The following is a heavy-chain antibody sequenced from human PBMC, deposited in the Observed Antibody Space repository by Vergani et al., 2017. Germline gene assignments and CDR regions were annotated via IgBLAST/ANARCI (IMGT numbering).Heavy chain of an antibody. V-gene: IGHV3-9*01. Sequence: EVQLVESGGGLVQPGRSLRLSCAASGFTFDDYAMHWARQAPGKGLEWVSGISWNSGSIGYADSVKGRFTISRDNAKNSLYLQMNSLRAEDTALYYCAKAAGSWYFNWFDPWGQGTLVTVSS. J-gene: IGHJ5*02. CDR1: GFTFDDYA. CDR3: AKAAGSWYFNWFDP. D-gene: IGHD6-13*01. CDR2: ISWNSGSI.